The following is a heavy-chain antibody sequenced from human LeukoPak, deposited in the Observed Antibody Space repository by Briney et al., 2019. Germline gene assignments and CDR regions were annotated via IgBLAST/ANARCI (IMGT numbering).Heavy chain of an antibody. V-gene: IGHV4-39*01. CDR1: GGSISSSSYY. CDR3: ARAGYSYGEPDY. CDR2: IYYSGST. J-gene: IGHJ4*02. Sequence: SETLSLTCTVSGGSISSSSYYWGWIRQPPGKGLEWIGSIYYSGSTYYNPSLKSRVTISVDTSKNQFSLKLSSVTAADTAVYYCARAGYSYGEPDYWGQGTLVTVSS. D-gene: IGHD5-18*01.